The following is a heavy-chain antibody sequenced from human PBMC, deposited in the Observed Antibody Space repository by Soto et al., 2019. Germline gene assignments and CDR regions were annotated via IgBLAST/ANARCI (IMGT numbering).Heavy chain of an antibody. D-gene: IGHD2-2*01. CDR1: YA. V-gene: IGHV3-23*01. Sequence: YAMKWVRQAPGKGLEWVSLIGESGTPTYYADSVKGRFTISRDNSGNTLFLEMYSLRAEDTAVYYCARYIPGVRYYGMDVWGQGTTVTVSS. J-gene: IGHJ6*02. CDR2: IGESGTPT. CDR3: ARYIPGVRYYGMDV.